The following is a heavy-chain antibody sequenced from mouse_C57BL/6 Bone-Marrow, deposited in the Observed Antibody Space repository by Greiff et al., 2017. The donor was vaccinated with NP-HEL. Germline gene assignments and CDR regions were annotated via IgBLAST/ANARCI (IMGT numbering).Heavy chain of an antibody. D-gene: IGHD4-1*01. CDR2: SRNKANDYTT. CDR1: GFTFSDFY. CDR3: ARDATGTVYWYFDV. V-gene: IGHV7-1*01. Sequence: EVQRVESGGGLVQSGRSLRLSCATSGFTFSDFYMEWVRQAPGKGLEWIAASRNKANDYTTEYSASVKGRFIVSRDTSQSILYLQMNALRAEDTAIYYCARDATGTVYWYFDVWGTGTTVTVSS. J-gene: IGHJ1*03.